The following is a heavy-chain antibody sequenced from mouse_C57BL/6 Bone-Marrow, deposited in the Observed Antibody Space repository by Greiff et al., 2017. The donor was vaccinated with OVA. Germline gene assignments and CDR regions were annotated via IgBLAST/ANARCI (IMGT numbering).Heavy chain of an antibody. CDR2: IYPGDGDT. D-gene: IGHD1-1*01. J-gene: IGHJ2*01. V-gene: IGHV1-80*01. CDR1: GYAFSSYW. CDR3: ARTLTTVVDFDY. Sequence: VQLVESGAELVKPGASVKISCKASGYAFSSYWMNWVKQRPGKGLEWIGQIYPGDGDTNYNGKFKGKATLTADKSSSTAYMQLSSLTSEDSAVYFCARTLTTVVDFDYWGQGTTLTVSS.